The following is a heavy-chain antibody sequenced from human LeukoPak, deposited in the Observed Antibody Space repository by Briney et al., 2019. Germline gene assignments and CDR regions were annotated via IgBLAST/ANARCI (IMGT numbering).Heavy chain of an antibody. CDR3: ARDYYDSSGYYYFDY. J-gene: IGHJ4*02. D-gene: IGHD3-22*01. CDR2: ISSSGSTI. Sequence: GGSLRLSCAASGFTFSSYAMHWVRQAPGKGLEWVSYISSSGSTIYYADSVKGRLTISRDNAKNSLYLQMNSLRAEDTAVYYCARDYYDSSGYYYFDYWGQGTLVTVSS. V-gene: IGHV3-48*04. CDR1: GFTFSSYA.